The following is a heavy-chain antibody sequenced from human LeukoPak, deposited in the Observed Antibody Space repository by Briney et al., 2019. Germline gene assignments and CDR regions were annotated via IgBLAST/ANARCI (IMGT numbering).Heavy chain of an antibody. V-gene: IGHV4-30-2*01. J-gene: IGHJ3*02. CDR2: IYHSGST. Sequence: PSETLSLTCTVSGGSVSSGSYSWSWIRQPPGKGLEWIGYIYHSGSTYYNPSLKSRVTISVDRSKNQFSLKLSSVTAADTAVYYCARTRRYMAFDIWGQGTMVTVSS. CDR3: ARTRRYMAFDI. D-gene: IGHD1-1*01. CDR1: GGSVSSGSYS.